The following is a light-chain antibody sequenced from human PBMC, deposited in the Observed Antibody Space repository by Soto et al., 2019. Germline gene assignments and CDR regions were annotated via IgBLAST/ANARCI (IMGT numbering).Light chain of an antibody. CDR3: SSDTISSTYV. V-gene: IGLV2-18*02. CDR1: SSDVGSYNR. J-gene: IGLJ1*01. CDR2: EVS. Sequence: QSALTQPPSVSGSPGQSVAISCTGTSSDVGSYNRVSWYQQPPGTAPKLIISEVSNRPSGVPDRFSGSKSGNTASLTISGLQAEDEGDYYCSSDTISSTYVFGTGTKVTVL.